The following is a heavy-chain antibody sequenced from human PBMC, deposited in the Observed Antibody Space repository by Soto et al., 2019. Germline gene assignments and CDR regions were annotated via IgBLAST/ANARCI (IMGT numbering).Heavy chain of an antibody. CDR1: GYTFTGFY. V-gene: IGHV1-2*04. CDR2: INPNSGDT. CDR3: ASGGSTVTREFDY. Sequence: QVQLVQSGAEVKKPGASVKVSCKASGYTFTGFYMHWVRQAPGQGLEWMGWINPNSGDTEYAQNFQGWVTMTRDTYISTAYRELNRLKSDDTAVYYCASGGSTVTREFDYCGQGTLVSVS. D-gene: IGHD4-17*01. J-gene: IGHJ4*02.